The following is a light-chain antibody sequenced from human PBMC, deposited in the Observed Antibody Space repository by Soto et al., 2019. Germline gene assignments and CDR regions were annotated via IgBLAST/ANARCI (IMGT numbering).Light chain of an antibody. CDR1: SGHSSYA. J-gene: IGLJ2*01. CDR3: QTSGTGIVV. V-gene: IGLV4-69*01. CDR2: VNSDGSH. Sequence: QLVLTQAPSASASLGASVKLTCTLSSGHSSYAIAWHQQQPEKGPRYLMNVNSDGSHSKGDGIPDRFSGSSSGAERYLTISSLQSDDEADYYCQTSGTGIVVFGGGTKLTVL.